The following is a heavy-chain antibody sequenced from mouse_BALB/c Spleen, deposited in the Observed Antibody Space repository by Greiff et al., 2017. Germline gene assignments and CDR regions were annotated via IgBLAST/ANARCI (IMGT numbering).Heavy chain of an antibody. CDR3: ARSDDAQAWFAY. J-gene: IGHJ3*01. CDR2: ISYSGST. CDR1: GDSITSGY. Sequence: VQLKQSGPSLVKPSQTLSLTCSVTGDSITSGYWNWIRKFPGNKLEYMGYISYSGSTYYNPSLKSRISITRDTSKNQYYLPLNSVTTEDTATYYCARSDDAQAWFAYWGQGTLVTVSA. V-gene: IGHV3-8*02. D-gene: IGHD3-1*01.